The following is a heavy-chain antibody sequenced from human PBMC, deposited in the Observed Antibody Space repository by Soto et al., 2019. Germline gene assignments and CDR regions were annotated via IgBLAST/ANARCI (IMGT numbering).Heavy chain of an antibody. D-gene: IGHD2-2*01. V-gene: IGHV3-74*01. J-gene: IGHJ6*03. CDR2: MNSDGSST. CDR1: GFTFNNYW. CDR3: ARGAIYYYYMDF. Sequence: EVQLVESGGGLVQPGGSLRLSCAASGFTFNNYWMHWVRQAPGEGLVWVSRMNSDGSSTNYADSVKGRFTNSRDNAKNTLYLQMNSLRAEDTAVYYWARGAIYYYYMDFCGKGATVSVS.